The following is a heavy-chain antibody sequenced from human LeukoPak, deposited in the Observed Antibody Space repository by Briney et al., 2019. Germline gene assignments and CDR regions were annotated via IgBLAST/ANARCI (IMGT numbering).Heavy chain of an antibody. V-gene: IGHV1-8*02. CDR1: GYTFTSYG. CDR3: ARGKQWLPPIDY. CDR2: MNPKSGNT. D-gene: IGHD6-19*01. J-gene: IGHJ4*02. Sequence: ASVKVSCKASGYTFTSYGISWVRQATGQGLEWMGWMNPKSGNTGYAQKFQGRVTMTRNTSISTAYMELSSLRSEDTAVYYCARGKQWLPPIDYWGQGTLLTVSS.